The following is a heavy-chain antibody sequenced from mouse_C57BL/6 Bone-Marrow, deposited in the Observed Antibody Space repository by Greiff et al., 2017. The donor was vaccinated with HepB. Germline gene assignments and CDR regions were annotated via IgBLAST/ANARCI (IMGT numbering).Heavy chain of an antibody. CDR1: GYTFTSYW. CDR3: AREGLLGGYFDY. CDR2: IDPSDSYT. Sequence: QVQLKQPGAELVMPGASVKLSCKASGYTFTSYWMHWVKQRPGQGLEWIGEIDPSDSYTNYNQKFKGKSTLTVDKSSSTAYMQLSSLTSEDSAVYYCAREGLLGGYFDYWGQGTTLTVSS. V-gene: IGHV1-69*01. J-gene: IGHJ2*01. D-gene: IGHD2-3*01.